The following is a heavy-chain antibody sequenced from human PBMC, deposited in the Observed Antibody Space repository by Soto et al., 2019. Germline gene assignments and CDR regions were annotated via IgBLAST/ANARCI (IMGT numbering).Heavy chain of an antibody. CDR1: GYTFSSHG. Sequence: QVQLVQSGAEMKKPGASVKVSCKASGYTFSSHGINWVRQAPGQRLEWVGWISADDGYTNYAQNLQDRVIMTTDTSPSTAYMELTSLRSDDTAVYYCARDVFYWGQGTLVTVSS. CDR2: ISADDGYT. J-gene: IGHJ4*02. V-gene: IGHV1-18*01. CDR3: ARDVFY.